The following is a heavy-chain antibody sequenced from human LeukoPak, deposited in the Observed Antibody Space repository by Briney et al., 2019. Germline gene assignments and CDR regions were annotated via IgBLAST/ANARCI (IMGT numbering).Heavy chain of an antibody. CDR1: GGSVSSGSYY. V-gene: IGHV4-61*01. D-gene: IGHD6-19*01. CDR2: IYYSGST. CDR3: ARDAPRRTSGWLLDY. Sequence: SETLSLTCTVSGGSVSSGSYYWSWIRQPPGEGLEWIGYIYYSGSTNYNPSLKSRVTISVDTSKNQFSLKLSSVTAAATAVYYCARDAPRRTSGWLLDYWGQGTLVTVSS. J-gene: IGHJ4*02.